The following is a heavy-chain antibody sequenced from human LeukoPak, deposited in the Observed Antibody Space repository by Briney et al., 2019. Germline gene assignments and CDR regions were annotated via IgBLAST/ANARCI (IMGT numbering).Heavy chain of an antibody. J-gene: IGHJ6*02. V-gene: IGHV3-23*01. Sequence: GASVKVSCTASGGTFSSYAMSWVRQAPGKGLEWVSAISGSGGSTYYADSVKGRFTISRDNSKNTLYLQMNSLRAEDTAVYYCAKDLGDYDETYGMDVWGQGTTVTVSS. CDR3: AKDLGDYDETYGMDV. D-gene: IGHD3-22*01. CDR2: ISGSGGST. CDR1: GGTFSSYA.